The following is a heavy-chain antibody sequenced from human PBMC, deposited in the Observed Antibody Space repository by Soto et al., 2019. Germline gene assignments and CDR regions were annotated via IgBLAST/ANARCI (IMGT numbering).Heavy chain of an antibody. CDR2: IIPIIATA. D-gene: IGHD2-2*01. CDR1: GDTFTSHA. Sequence: QVQLVQSGAEVKKPGSSVQVSCQASGDTFTSHAINWVRQAPGQWLEWMGGIIPIIATANYAQKFQARVTITADESTSTAYMELRSLRSEDTAVYYCAREVSAAKRSYYYYGLDVWGQGTTVTVSS. V-gene: IGHV1-69*01. J-gene: IGHJ6*02. CDR3: AREVSAAKRSYYYYGLDV.